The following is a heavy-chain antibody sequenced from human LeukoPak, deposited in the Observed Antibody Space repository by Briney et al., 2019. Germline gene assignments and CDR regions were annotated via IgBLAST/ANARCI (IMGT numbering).Heavy chain of an antibody. CDR1: GFTFSSYS. CDR2: ISSSSSYI. CDR3: ARDALLWFEESYYYMDV. Sequence: GGSLRLSCAASGFTFSSYSMNWVRQAPGKGLEWVSSISSSSSYIYYADSVKGRFTISRDNAKNSLYLQMNSLRAEDTAVYYCARDALLWFEESYYYMDVWGKGTTVTVSS. V-gene: IGHV3-21*01. J-gene: IGHJ6*03. D-gene: IGHD3-10*01.